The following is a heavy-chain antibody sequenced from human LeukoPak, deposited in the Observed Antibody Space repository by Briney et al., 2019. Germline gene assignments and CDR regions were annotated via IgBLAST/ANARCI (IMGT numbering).Heavy chain of an antibody. CDR2: ISAYNGNT. D-gene: IGHD1-26*01. Sequence: ASVKVSCKAPGYTFTSYGISWVRQAPGQGLEWMGWISAYNGNTNYAQKLQGRVTMTTDTSTSTAYMELRSLRSDDTAVYYCARDLIVGATKGAFDIWGQGTMVTVSS. CDR3: ARDLIVGATKGAFDI. CDR1: GYTFTSYG. V-gene: IGHV1-18*01. J-gene: IGHJ3*02.